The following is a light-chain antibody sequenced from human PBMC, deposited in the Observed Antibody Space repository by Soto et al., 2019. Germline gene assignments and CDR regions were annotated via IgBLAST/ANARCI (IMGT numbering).Light chain of an antibody. CDR2: GAS. V-gene: IGKV3-15*01. CDR3: QQYIRWPLT. Sequence: IVMTQSRDTLSVSPRERATLSCRASQSVSSNLAWYQQKPDQAPRLLINGASTSATGTPARFSGSGSGTEFTLTISSLQSEDFAVYYGQQYIRWPLTVGGGTKVDTK. J-gene: IGKJ4*01. CDR1: QSVSSN.